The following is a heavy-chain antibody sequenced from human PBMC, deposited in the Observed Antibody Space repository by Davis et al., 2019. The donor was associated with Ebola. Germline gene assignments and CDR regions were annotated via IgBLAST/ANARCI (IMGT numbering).Heavy chain of an antibody. D-gene: IGHD6-13*01. CDR3: ARGPSTGNSFSY. Sequence: SETLSLTCAVYGGSFSDYFWSWIRQPPGKGLEWIGEINHSGSTNYNPSLKSRVTISVDTSKNQFSLNLSSVTAADTAVYYCARGPSTGNSFSYWGQGTLFTVSS. CDR2: INHSGST. V-gene: IGHV4-34*01. CDR1: GGSFSDYF. J-gene: IGHJ4*02.